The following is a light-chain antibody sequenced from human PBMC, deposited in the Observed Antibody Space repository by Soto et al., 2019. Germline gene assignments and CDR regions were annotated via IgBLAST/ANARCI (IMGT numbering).Light chain of an antibody. V-gene: IGKV1-5*01. CDR2: DAS. Sequence: DIQMTQSPSTLSASVGDRVTITCRASQSVSSWLAWYQQKPGKAPKLLIYDASSLESGVPSRFSGSGSGTEFTLTISGLQPDDFASYHCQQYNTYFLTFGGGTRWIS. J-gene: IGKJ4*01. CDR3: QQYNTYFLT. CDR1: QSVSSW.